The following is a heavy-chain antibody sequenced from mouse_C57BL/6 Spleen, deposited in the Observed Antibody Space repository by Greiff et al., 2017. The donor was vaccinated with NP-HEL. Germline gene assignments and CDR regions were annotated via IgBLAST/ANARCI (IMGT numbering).Heavy chain of an antibody. CDR3: ARPYGNYVLYAMDY. J-gene: IGHJ4*01. V-gene: IGHV1-26*01. Sequence: EVQLQQSGPELVKPGASVKISCKASGYTFTDYYMNWVKQSHGKSLEWIGDINPNNGGTSYNQKFKGKATLTVDKSSSTAYMELRSLTSEDSAVYYCARPYGNYVLYAMDYWGQGTSVTVSS. D-gene: IGHD2-1*01. CDR1: GYTFTDYY. CDR2: INPNNGGT.